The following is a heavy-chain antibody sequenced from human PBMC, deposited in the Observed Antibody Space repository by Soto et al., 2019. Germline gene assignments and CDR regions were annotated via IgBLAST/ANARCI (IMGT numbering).Heavy chain of an antibody. Sequence: EVQLLESGGGLVQPGGSLRLSCAASGFTFSSYAMSWVRQAPGKGLEWVSAISGSGGSTYYADSVKGRFTISSDNSKNTLYLQMNSLSAEDTAVYYCEKIGGGSYNWFDPWGQGTLVTVSS. D-gene: IGHD2-15*01. CDR3: EKIGGGSYNWFDP. CDR1: GFTFSSYA. V-gene: IGHV3-23*01. CDR2: ISGSGGST. J-gene: IGHJ5*02.